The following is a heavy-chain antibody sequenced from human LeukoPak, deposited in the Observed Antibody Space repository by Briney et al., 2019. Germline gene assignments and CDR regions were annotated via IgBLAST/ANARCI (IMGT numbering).Heavy chain of an antibody. J-gene: IGHJ4*02. CDR3: ARGQTTVTN. D-gene: IGHD4-17*01. CDR2: ISDSAATT. CDR1: GFTFSSYA. V-gene: IGHV3-23*01. Sequence: GASLRLSCAASGFTFSSYAMTWVRQAPGKGLEWVSIISDSAATTFYADSVKGRFTISRDNSKNTLYLQMNSLRAEDTAVYYCARGQTTVTNWGQGTLVTVSS.